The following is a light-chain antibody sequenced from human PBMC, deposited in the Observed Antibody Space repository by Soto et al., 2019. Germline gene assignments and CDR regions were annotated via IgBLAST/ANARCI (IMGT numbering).Light chain of an antibody. V-gene: IGLV6-57*03. J-gene: IGLJ2*01. CDR2: EDN. CDR1: SGSIASNY. Sequence: NFMLTQPHSVSESPGKTVTISCTRSSGSIASNYVQWYQQRPGSAPTTVIYEDNQRPSGVPDRFSGSIDSSSNSASLTISGLKTEDEADYYSQSYYSSKRGVVFGGGTKLTVL. CDR3: QSYYSSKRGVV.